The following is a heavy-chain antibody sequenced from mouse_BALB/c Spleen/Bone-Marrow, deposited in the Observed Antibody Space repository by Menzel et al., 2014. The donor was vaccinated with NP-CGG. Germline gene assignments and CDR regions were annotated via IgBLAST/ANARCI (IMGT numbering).Heavy chain of an antibody. CDR1: GYTFTSNT. CDR2: INPTRGYT. CDR3: ARETTYYAYFDY. D-gene: IGHD1-1*01. V-gene: IGHV1-4*02. Sequence: LQESAAELARPGASVKMSCKASGYTFTSNTIQWVKQRPGQGLEWIGYINPTRGYTDYNQKFKDKTTLTADKSSSTAYMQLSSLTSEDSAVYYCARETTYYAYFDYWGQGTILTVSS. J-gene: IGHJ2*01.